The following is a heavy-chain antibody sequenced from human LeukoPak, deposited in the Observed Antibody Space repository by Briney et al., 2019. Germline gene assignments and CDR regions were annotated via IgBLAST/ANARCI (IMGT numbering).Heavy chain of an antibody. CDR3: ATGYDPDLAVAGSIFDY. J-gene: IGHJ4*02. CDR2: FDPEDGET. Sequence: ASVMVSCKVSGYTLTELSMHWVRQAPGKGLEWMGGFDPEDGETIYAQKFQGRVTMTEDTSTDTAYMELSSLRSEDTAVYYCATGYDPDLAVAGSIFDYWGQGTLVTVSS. V-gene: IGHV1-24*01. CDR1: GYTLTELS. D-gene: IGHD6-19*01.